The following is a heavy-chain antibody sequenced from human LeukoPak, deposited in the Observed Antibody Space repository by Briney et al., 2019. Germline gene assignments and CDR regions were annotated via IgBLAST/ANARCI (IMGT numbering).Heavy chain of an antibody. V-gene: IGHV1-2*06. CDR1: GYTFTGYY. D-gene: IGHD3-10*01. CDR2: INPNSGGT. CDR3: ARGGYYYGSGSRPWAFDI. Sequence: APVKVSCKASGYTFTGYYMHWVRQAPGQGLEWMGRINPNSGGTNYAQKFQGRVTMTRDTSISTAYMELSRLRSDDTAVYYCARGGYYYGSGSRPWAFDIWGQGTMVTVSS. J-gene: IGHJ3*02.